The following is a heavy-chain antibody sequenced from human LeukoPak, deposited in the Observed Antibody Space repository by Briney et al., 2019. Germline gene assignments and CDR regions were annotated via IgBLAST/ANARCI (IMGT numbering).Heavy chain of an antibody. Sequence: PSETLSLTCSVSGVSVSDGLYYWTWIRQHPGKGLEWIGYKYYSGSAKYNPSLKSRLTISIDTSKNQFSLHLSSVTAADTAVYYCARAGLNGDVDYWGQGTLVTVSS. CDR1: GVSVSDGLYY. D-gene: IGHD4-17*01. V-gene: IGHV4-31*03. J-gene: IGHJ4*02. CDR2: KYYSGSA. CDR3: ARAGLNGDVDY.